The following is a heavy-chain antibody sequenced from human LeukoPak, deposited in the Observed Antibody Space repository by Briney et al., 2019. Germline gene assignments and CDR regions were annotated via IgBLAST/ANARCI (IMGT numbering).Heavy chain of an antibody. J-gene: IGHJ4*02. CDR2: ISAYNRST. D-gene: IGHD3-22*01. V-gene: IGHV1-18*01. CDR1: GYSFITYG. CDR3: ARPYDSSGYYNYYFDN. Sequence: GASVKVSCKASGYSFITYGISWVRQAPGQGLKWMGWISAYNRSTDYAQNLQGRVTMTTDTSTSTAYMERRSLRSDDTAVYYCARPYDSSGYYNYYFDNWGQGTLVTVSS.